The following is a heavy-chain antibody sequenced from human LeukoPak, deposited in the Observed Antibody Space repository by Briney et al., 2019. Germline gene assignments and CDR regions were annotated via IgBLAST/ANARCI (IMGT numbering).Heavy chain of an antibody. V-gene: IGHV4-38-2*02. D-gene: IGHD6-13*01. CDR1: GYSISSGYY. J-gene: IGHJ5*02. Sequence: PSETLSLTCTVSGYSISSGYYWGWIRQPPGKGLEWIGSIYHSGSTYYNPSLKSRVTISVDTSKNQFSLKLSSVTAADTAVYYCAKQQLVLNWFDPWGQGTLVTVSS. CDR2: IYHSGST. CDR3: AKQQLVLNWFDP.